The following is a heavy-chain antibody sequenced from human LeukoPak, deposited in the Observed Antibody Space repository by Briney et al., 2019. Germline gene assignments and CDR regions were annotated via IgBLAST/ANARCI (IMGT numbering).Heavy chain of an antibody. CDR2: INPSGGST. D-gene: IGHD5-12*01. J-gene: IGHJ2*01. Sequence: ASVQVSCKASGYTFTSYYMHWVRQAPGQGLEWMGIINPSGGSTSYAQKFQGRVTMTRDTSTSTVYMELSSLRSEDTAVYYCARDPGYIVATMKPNWYFDLWGRGTLVTVFS. V-gene: IGHV1-46*01. CDR3: ARDPGYIVATMKPNWYFDL. CDR1: GYTFTSYY.